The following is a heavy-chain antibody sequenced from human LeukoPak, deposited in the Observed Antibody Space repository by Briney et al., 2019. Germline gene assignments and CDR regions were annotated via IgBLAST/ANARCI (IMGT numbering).Heavy chain of an antibody. D-gene: IGHD3-3*01. CDR1: GGSINSISYY. J-gene: IGHJ4*02. CDR3: ARHPDNDFWSGYEDY. Sequence: SETLSLTCPVSGGSINSISYYWGWIRQPPGKGLEWIGSMYYSGITYYNPSLKSRVTIFVDTSKNQFSLKLSSVTAADTAVYYCARHPDNDFWSGYEDYWGQGTLVTVSS. V-gene: IGHV4-39*01. CDR2: MYYSGIT.